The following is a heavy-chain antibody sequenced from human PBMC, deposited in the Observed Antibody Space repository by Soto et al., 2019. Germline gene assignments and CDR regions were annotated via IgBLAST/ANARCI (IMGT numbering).Heavy chain of an antibody. CDR1: GFTFSSYA. CDR3: AKAAAYDSSGYYYYFEY. J-gene: IGHJ4*01. V-gene: IGHV3-30-3*01. D-gene: IGHD3-22*01. Sequence: PGGSLRLSCAASGFTFSSYAMHWVRQAPGKGLEWVAVISYDGSNKYYADSVKGRFTISRDNSKNTLYLQMNSLRAEDTAVYYCAKAAAYDSSGYYYYFEYWGHGTLVTVSS. CDR2: ISYDGSNK.